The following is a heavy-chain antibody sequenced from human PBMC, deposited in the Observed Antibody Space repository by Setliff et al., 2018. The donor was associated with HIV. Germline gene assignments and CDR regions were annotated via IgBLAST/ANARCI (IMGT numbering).Heavy chain of an antibody. D-gene: IGHD5-18*01. Sequence: SLRLSCAASGFTFDDYAMHWVRQAPGMGLEWVSGISWNSGSIVYADSVKGRFTISRDNAKNSLYLQMNSLRAEDTALYYCAKKARRGYSYDDAFDIWGQGTLVTVSS. V-gene: IGHV3-9*01. J-gene: IGHJ3*02. CDR3: AKKARRGYSYDDAFDI. CDR1: GFTFDDYA. CDR2: ISWNSGSI.